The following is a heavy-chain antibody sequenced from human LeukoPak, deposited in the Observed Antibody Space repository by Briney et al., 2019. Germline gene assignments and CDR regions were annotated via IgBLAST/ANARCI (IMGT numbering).Heavy chain of an antibody. CDR2: ISGSGGST. CDR1: GFTFSSYA. Sequence: GGSLRLSCAASGFTFSSYAMSWVRHAPRKGLEWVSAISGSGGSTYYADSVKGRFTISRDNSKNTLYLQMNSLRAEDTAVYYCAKAHLTERYGPPPGNWGQGTLVTVSS. V-gene: IGHV3-23*01. CDR3: AKAHLTERYGPPPGN. J-gene: IGHJ4*02. D-gene: IGHD4-17*01.